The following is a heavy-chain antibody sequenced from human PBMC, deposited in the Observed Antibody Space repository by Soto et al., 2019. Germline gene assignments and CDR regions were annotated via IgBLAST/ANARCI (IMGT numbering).Heavy chain of an antibody. CDR1: GGSFSGFY. J-gene: IGHJ5*02. CDR3: ARSGAHCSSTSCYYNWFDP. Sequence: SETLSLTCAVYGGSFSGFYWSWIRQPPGKGLEWIGEINHSGSTNYNPSLKSRVTISVDTSKNQFSLKLSSVTAADTAVYYCARSGAHCSSTSCYYNWFDPWGQGTLVTVSS. V-gene: IGHV4-34*01. D-gene: IGHD2-2*01. CDR2: INHSGST.